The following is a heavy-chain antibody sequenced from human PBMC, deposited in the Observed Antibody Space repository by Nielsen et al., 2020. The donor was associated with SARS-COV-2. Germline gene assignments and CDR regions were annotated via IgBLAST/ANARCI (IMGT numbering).Heavy chain of an antibody. CDR3: TTTSITMVRGGPYGMDV. Sequence: GESLKISCAASGFTFSNAWMSWVRQAPGKGLEWVGRIKSKTDGGTTDYAAPVKGRFTISRDDSKNTLYLQMNSLKTEDTAVYYCTTTSITMVRGGPYGMDVWGQGTTVTVSS. CDR2: IKSKTDGGTT. D-gene: IGHD3-10*01. J-gene: IGHJ6*02. CDR1: GFTFSNAW. V-gene: IGHV3-15*01.